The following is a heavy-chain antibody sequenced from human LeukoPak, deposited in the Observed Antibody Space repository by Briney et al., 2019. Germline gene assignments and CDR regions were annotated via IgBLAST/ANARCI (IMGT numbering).Heavy chain of an antibody. CDR2: INQDGSEK. CDR3: ARSGSHDY. J-gene: IGHJ4*02. V-gene: IGHV3-7*05. D-gene: IGHD1-26*01. CDR1: GFSFSSYW. Sequence: GGSLRLSCAASGFSFSSYWMNWVRQAPGRGLEWVANINQDGSEKYFVDSVKGRFTISRDNANNSLYLQMNSLRADDTAVYYCARSGSHDYWGQGTLVTVSS.